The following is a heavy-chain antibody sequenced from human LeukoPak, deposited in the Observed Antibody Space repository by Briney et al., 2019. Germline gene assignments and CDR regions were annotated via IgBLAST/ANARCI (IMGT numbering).Heavy chain of an antibody. CDR2: INPNSGGT. CDR1: GYTFTGYY. J-gene: IGHJ4*02. CDR3: ARSGSLYSYSLKYYFDY. Sequence: ASVEVSCKASGYTFTGYYMHWVSQAPGQGLEWMGWINPNSGGTNYAQKFQGRVTMTRDTSISTAYMELSRLRSDDTAVYYCARSGSLYSYSLKYYFDYWGQGTLVTVSS. D-gene: IGHD2-15*01. V-gene: IGHV1-2*02.